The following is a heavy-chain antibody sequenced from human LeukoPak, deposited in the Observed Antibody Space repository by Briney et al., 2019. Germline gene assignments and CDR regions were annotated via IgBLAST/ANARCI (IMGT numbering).Heavy chain of an antibody. J-gene: IGHJ4*02. V-gene: IGHV3-30*02. Sequence: GGSLRLSCAASGFTFSSYGMYWVRQAPGKGLEWVTFIRYDGNNKSYADSVKGRFTISRDNSKNTVYLQMNSLRAEDTAVYYCARGDGSSWYRYWGQGTLVTVSS. CDR1: GFTFSSYG. CDR2: IRYDGNNK. D-gene: IGHD6-13*01. CDR3: ARGDGSSWYRY.